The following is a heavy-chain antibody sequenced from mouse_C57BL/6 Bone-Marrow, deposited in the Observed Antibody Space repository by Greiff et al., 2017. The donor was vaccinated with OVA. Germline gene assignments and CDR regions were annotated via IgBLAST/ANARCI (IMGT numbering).Heavy chain of an antibody. V-gene: IGHV1-80*01. CDR2: IYPGDGDI. CDR1: GYAFSNYW. CDR3: ARGAY. Sequence: QVQLQQSGAELVKPGASVKISCKASGYAFSNYWVNWVKQRPGKGLEWIGQIYPGDGDINYNGKFKGKATLTADKSSSTAYMQFSSLTSEDSAVYFCARGAYWDQGTTLTVSS. J-gene: IGHJ2*01.